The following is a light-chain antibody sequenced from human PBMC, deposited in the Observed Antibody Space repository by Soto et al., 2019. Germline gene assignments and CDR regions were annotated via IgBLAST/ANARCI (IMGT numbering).Light chain of an antibody. V-gene: IGLV2-14*03. J-gene: IGLJ2*01. CDR3: CSYTSSTTLVV. Sequence: QSVLTQPASVSGSPGQSITISCTGTSSDIGGYHYVSWYQQHPGKAPKLIIYDVTNRPTTVADRFSGSKSGNSASLTISGLQAEDEADYFCCSYTSSTTLVVFGGGTKLTVL. CDR2: DVT. CDR1: SSDIGGYHY.